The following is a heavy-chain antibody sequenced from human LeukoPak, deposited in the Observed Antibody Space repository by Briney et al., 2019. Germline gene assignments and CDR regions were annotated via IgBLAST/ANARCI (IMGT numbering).Heavy chain of an antibody. Sequence: SVKVSCKASGGTFSSYAISWVRQAPGQGLEWMGRIIPILGIANYAQKFQGRVTITADKSTSTAYMELSSLRSEDTAVYYCARVEFEYYDSSGYHAFDIWGQGTMVTVSS. J-gene: IGHJ3*02. CDR1: GGTFSSYA. D-gene: IGHD3-22*01. V-gene: IGHV1-69*04. CDR2: IIPILGIA. CDR3: ARVEFEYYDSSGYHAFDI.